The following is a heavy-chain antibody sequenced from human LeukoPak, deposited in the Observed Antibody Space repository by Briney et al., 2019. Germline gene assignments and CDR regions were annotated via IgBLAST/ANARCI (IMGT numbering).Heavy chain of an antibody. CDR3: ARLMEYCSSTSCSSAD. CDR1: GYTFTGYY. D-gene: IGHD2-2*01. CDR2: INPNSGGT. Sequence: ASVKVSCKASGYTFTGYYMHWVRQAPGQGLEWMGRINPNSGGTNYAQKFQGRVTMTRDTSISTAYMELSRLRSDDTAVYYCARLMEYCSSTSCSSADWGQGTLVTVSS. V-gene: IGHV1-2*06. J-gene: IGHJ4*02.